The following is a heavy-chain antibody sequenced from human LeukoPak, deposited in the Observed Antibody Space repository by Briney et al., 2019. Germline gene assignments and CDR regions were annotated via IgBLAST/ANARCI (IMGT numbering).Heavy chain of an antibody. Sequence: SETLSLTCTASGGSISSYYWSWIRQPPGKGLEWIGYIYYSGSTNYNPSLKSRVTISVDTSKNQFSLKLSSVTAADTAVYYCASNYDYVWGSSAFDIWGQGTMVTVSS. V-gene: IGHV4-59*01. D-gene: IGHD3-16*01. J-gene: IGHJ3*02. CDR2: IYYSGST. CDR3: ASNYDYVWGSSAFDI. CDR1: GGSISSYY.